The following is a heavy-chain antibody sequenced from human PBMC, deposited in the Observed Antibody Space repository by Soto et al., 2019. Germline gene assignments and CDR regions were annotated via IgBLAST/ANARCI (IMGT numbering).Heavy chain of an antibody. J-gene: IGHJ4*02. D-gene: IGHD3-3*01. Sequence: GGSLRLSCAASGFTFSSYTMAWVRQAPGKGLEWVSSISGSGGSNKYYADSVKGRFTISRDNSKSTLYLQMNSLRAEDTAVDYCAKAWSLGSGYLSTYFDYWGQGTLVTVSS. CDR2: ISGSGGSNK. V-gene: IGHV3-23*01. CDR1: GFTFSSYT. CDR3: AKAWSLGSGYLSTYFDY.